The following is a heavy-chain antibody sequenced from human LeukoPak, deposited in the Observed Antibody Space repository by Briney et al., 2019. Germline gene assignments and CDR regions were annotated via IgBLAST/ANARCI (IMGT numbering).Heavy chain of an antibody. CDR2: IYSDGST. CDR3: ARGPGPAANFDC. D-gene: IGHD2-2*01. J-gene: IGHJ4*02. V-gene: IGHV3-66*01. Sequence: PGGYLRLSCAASGFTVRSTVVSWVRRAPGKGLEWVSMIYSDGSTFYADSVKGRFIVSRDNSKNTLYLQMNTLTAEDTAIYYCARGPGPAANFDCWGQGTLVTVSS. CDR1: GFTVRSTV.